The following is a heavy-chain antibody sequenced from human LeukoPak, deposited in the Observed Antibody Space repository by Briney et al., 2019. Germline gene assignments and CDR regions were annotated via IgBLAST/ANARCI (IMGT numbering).Heavy chain of an antibody. CDR1: GFTFDDYA. V-gene: IGHV3-9*01. CDR3: AKDRYSSSWYYLDY. CDR2: ISWNSGTI. J-gene: IGHJ4*02. Sequence: GGSLRLSCAASGFTFDDYAMRWVRQGPGKGLEWVSGISWNSGTIGYADSVKGRFTISRDNAKNSLYLQMNSLRAEDTALYYCAKDRYSSSWYYLDYWGQGTLVTVSS. D-gene: IGHD6-13*01.